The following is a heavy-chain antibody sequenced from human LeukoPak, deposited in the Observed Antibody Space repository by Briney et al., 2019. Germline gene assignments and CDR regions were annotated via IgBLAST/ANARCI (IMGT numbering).Heavy chain of an antibody. Sequence: PGGSLRLSCEASGFTFSDYYMSWIRQAPGKGLEWVSYIAGSGSSLYYADSVKGRFTISRDNDKNSLYLQMNSLRAEDTAVYYCARVRKYSGYYSWYFDLWGRGTLVTVSS. CDR3: ARVRKYSGYYSWYFDL. V-gene: IGHV3-11*04. CDR1: GFTFSDYY. J-gene: IGHJ2*01. D-gene: IGHD5-12*01. CDR2: IAGSGSSL.